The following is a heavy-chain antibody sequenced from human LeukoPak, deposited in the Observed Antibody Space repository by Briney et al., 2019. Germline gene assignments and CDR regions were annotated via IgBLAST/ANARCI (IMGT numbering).Heavy chain of an antibody. Sequence: GGSLRLSSAASGFTFSSYWMTWVRQAPGKGLEWVANIKQDGSEKYYVDSVKGRFTISRDNAKNSLYLQMNSLRAEDTAMYYCARNTSVYAAGWFDPWGQGTLVTVSS. D-gene: IGHD5/OR15-5a*01. CDR1: GFTFSSYW. CDR2: IKQDGSEK. CDR3: ARNTSVYAAGWFDP. J-gene: IGHJ5*02. V-gene: IGHV3-7*01.